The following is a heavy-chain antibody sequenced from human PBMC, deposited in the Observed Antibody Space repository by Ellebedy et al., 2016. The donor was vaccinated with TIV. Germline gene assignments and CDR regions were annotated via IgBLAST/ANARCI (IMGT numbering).Heavy chain of an antibody. J-gene: IGHJ3*01. CDR1: GFTFEDFA. D-gene: IGHD5-18*01. Sequence: PGGSLRISCVVSGFTFEDFAFHWVRQAPGKGLEWVSGINWSGATFGHADSVKGRFTISRDNAKNTLYLQMDSLRVDDMALYFCARSRGFSYGNDAFDLWGQGTVVIVSS. V-gene: IGHV3-9*03. CDR2: INWSGATF. CDR3: ARSRGFSYGNDAFDL.